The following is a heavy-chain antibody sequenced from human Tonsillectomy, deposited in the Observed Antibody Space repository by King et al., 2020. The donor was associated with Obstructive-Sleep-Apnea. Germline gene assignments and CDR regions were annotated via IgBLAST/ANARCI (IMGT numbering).Heavy chain of an antibody. CDR2: IYYSGST. CDR1: GGSISGYY. D-gene: IGHD3-9*01. J-gene: IGHJ6*02. Sequence: QLQESGPGLVKPSETLSLTCTVSGGSISGYYWSWIRQPPGKGLGWIGYIYYSGSTNYNPSLKSRVTISVDTSKNQFSLKLSSVTAADTAVYDCARTNYDIFTAYSPLVDRWGQGTTVTVSS. V-gene: IGHV4-59*01. CDR3: ARTNYDIFTAYSPLVDR.